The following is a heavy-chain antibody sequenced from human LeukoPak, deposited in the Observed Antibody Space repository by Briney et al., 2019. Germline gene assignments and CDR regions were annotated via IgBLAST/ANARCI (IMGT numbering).Heavy chain of an antibody. CDR1: GFTVSSTY. CDR3: AKTPEWGSYRPTYYFDY. CDR2: VYKDGKM. D-gene: IGHD3-16*02. V-gene: IGHV3-53*01. Sequence: PGGSLRLSCAASGFTVSSTYMSWVRQSPGKGLEWVSVVYKDGKMFYIDSVKGRFAISRDNSKNTLYLQMNSLRAEDTAVYYCAKTPEWGSYRPTYYFDYWGQGTLVTVSS. J-gene: IGHJ4*02.